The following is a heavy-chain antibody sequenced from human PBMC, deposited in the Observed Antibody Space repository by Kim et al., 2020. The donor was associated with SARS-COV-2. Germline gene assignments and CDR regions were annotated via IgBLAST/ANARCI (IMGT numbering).Heavy chain of an antibody. D-gene: IGHD4-17*01. J-gene: IGHJ6*02. V-gene: IGHV3-23*01. CDR3: TRGSTTSVHFYYGMDV. Sequence: ESLKGRFTISRNNSQHTLYLQMNSLSPEDTAIYYCTRGSTTSVHFYYGMDVWGQGTTVTVSS.